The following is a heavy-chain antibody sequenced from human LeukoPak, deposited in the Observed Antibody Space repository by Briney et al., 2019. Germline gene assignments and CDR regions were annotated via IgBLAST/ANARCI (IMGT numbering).Heavy chain of an antibody. Sequence: SETLSLTCAVSGGSISSGNWWCWVRQPPGKGLEWIGEIYHSGSTNYNPSLKSRVTISVDKSKNQFSLKLSSVTAADTAVYYCARGGTRHYFQHWGQGILVTVSS. CDR1: GGSISSGNW. CDR2: IYHSGST. D-gene: IGHD2-2*01. J-gene: IGHJ1*01. CDR3: ARGGTRHYFQH. V-gene: IGHV4-4*02.